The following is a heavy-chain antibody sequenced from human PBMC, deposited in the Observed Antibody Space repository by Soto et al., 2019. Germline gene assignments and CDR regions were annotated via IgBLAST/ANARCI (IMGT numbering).Heavy chain of an antibody. D-gene: IGHD7-27*01. CDR2: IIPIFGAA. CDR3: ARDGDRVTARY. CDR1: GGTFSTYS. V-gene: IGHV1-69*13. J-gene: IGHJ4*02. Sequence: SVKVSCKVSGGTFSTYSISWVRQAPGQGLEWVGGIIPIFGAAKHAQKFQGRVTITADDSTSTVYMELSGLRSEDTAVYFCARDGDRVTARYSGQGSLVTVSS.